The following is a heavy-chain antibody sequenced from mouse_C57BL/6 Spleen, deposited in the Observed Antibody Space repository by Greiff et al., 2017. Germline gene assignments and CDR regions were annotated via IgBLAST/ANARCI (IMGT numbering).Heavy chain of an antibody. CDR2: ISSGGSYT. J-gene: IGHJ4*01. CDR3: ARHGGYYAMDY. Sequence: EVQGVESGGDLVKPGGSLKLSCAASGFTFSSYGMSWVRQTPDKRLEWVATISSGGSYTYYPDSVKGRFTISRDNATNTLYLQMSSLKSEDTAMYYCARHGGYYAMDYWGQGTSVTVSS. V-gene: IGHV5-6*01. CDR1: GFTFSSYG.